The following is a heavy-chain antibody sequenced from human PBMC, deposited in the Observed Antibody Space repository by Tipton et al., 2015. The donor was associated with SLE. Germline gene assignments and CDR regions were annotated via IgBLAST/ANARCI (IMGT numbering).Heavy chain of an antibody. CDR1: GYTFTSYD. Sequence: QSGAEVKKPGASVKVSCKASGYTFTSYDINWVRQATGLGLEWLGGIIPIFGTANYAQKFQGRVTITADEYTSTAYMELRSLRSEDTAVYYCAREYSSSSDLVYWGQGTLCTVSS. D-gene: IGHD6-6*01. J-gene: IGHJ4*02. CDR3: AREYSSSSDLVY. CDR2: IIPIFGTA. V-gene: IGHV1-69*13.